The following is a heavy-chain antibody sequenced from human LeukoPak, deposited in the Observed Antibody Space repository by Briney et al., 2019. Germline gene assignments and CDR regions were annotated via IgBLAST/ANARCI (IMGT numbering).Heavy chain of an antibody. V-gene: IGHV3-30*18. CDR1: GFAFSSYG. CDR3: AKSTEYSGWSPFDY. Sequence: PGGSLRLSCEASGFAFSSYGMHWVRQAPGKGLEWVAVISYDGSNKYYGDSVKGRFTISRDNSKNTLYLQMNSLRAEDTAVYYCAKSTEYSGWSPFDYWGQGTLVTVSS. J-gene: IGHJ4*02. CDR2: ISYDGSNK. D-gene: IGHD6-19*01.